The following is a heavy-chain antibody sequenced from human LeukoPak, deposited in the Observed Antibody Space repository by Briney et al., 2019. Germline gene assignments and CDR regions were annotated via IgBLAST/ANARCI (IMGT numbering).Heavy chain of an antibody. CDR3: AKPAVSGWYGFDY. CDR1: GFTFSSYA. D-gene: IGHD6-19*01. J-gene: IGHJ4*02. Sequence: PGGSLRLSCAAPGFTFSSYAMSWVCQAPGKGLEWVSTISGSGGTTYYAEFVKGRFTISRDNSKNTLYLQMNSLRAEDTAVYYCAKPAVSGWYGFDYWGQGTLVTVSS. CDR2: ISGSGGTT. V-gene: IGHV3-23*01.